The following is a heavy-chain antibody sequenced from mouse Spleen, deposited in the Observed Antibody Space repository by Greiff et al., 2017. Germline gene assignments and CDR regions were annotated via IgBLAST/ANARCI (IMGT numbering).Heavy chain of an antibody. Sequence: QVQLQQSGPGLVAPSQSLSITCTVSGFSLTSYAISWVRQPPGKGLEWLGVIWTGGGTNYNSALKSRLSISKDNSKSQVFLKMNSLQTDDTARYYCASYYDYAPSYAMDYWGQGTSVTVSS. CDR2: IWTGGGT. J-gene: IGHJ4*01. CDR3: ASYYDYAPSYAMDY. V-gene: IGHV2-9-1*01. CDR1: GFSLTSYA. D-gene: IGHD2-4*01.